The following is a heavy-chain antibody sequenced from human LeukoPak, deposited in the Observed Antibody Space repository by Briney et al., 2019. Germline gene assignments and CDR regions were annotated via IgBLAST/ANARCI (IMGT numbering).Heavy chain of an antibody. CDR2: IYWNDDK. Sequence: SGPTLVKPTQTLTLTCTFSGFPLSTSGVGVGWIRQPPGKALGWLTLIYWNDDKRYSTSLKSRLTITKDTSKNQVVLTMTNMDPVDTATYYCAHITTTNYYDSSGPFDYWGQGTPVTVSS. CDR3: AHITTTNYYDSSGPFDY. V-gene: IGHV2-5*01. J-gene: IGHJ4*02. D-gene: IGHD3-22*01. CDR1: GFPLSTSGVG.